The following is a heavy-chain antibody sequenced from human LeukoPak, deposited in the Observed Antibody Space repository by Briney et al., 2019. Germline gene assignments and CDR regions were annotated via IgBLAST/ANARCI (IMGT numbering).Heavy chain of an antibody. CDR2: RWHYGSKK. Sequence: WGSLRLSCAASGFTFSSYGMHWIRQAPGKGLEMVGVRWHYGSKKYYVDSVKGRFTISRDNSKDTLYLQMNSLRAEETAVYYCPRDGDGSGSDLDYWGQGTLVTVPS. V-gene: IGHV3-33*01. J-gene: IGHJ4*02. CDR3: PRDGDGSGSDLDY. CDR1: GFTFSSYG. D-gene: IGHD3-10*01.